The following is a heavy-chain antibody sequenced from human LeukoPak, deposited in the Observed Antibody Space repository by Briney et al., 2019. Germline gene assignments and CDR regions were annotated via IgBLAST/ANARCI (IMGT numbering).Heavy chain of an antibody. CDR1: GYTFSSYS. V-gene: IGHV3-21*01. D-gene: IGHD3-3*01. CDR3: ARVTPPGLYYDFWSGYYQGGDN. CDR2: ISSGSSYI. J-gene: IGHJ4*02. Sequence: GGSLRLSCAASGYTFSSYSMNWVRQAPGKGLEWVSSISSGSSYIYYADSVKGRFTISRDNAKNSLYLQMNSLRAEDTAVYYCARVTPPGLYYDFWSGYYQGGDNWGQGTLVTVSS.